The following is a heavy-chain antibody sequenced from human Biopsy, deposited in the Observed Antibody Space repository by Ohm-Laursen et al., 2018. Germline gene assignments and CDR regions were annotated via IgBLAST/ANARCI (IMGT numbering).Heavy chain of an antibody. D-gene: IGHD3-22*01. CDR1: GGDINNYY. CDR2: IYPGGST. J-gene: IGHJ3*01. V-gene: IGHV4-4*07. Sequence: SVTLSLTCNVSGGDINNYYWRWIRQPAGKGLEWIGRIYPGGSTNYNPSLKSRVTMSVDTNKKQISLRLRSVTAADTAMYYCASVVLGPTNDAFDLWGQGTMVVVSS. CDR3: ASVVLGPTNDAFDL.